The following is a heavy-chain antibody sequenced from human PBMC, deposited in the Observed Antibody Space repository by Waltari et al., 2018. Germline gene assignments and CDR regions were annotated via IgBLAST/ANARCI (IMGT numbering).Heavy chain of an antibody. Sequence: VQLVASGGDLVQPGGSLRLSCAASGFPVTSNSMTWVRQAPGKGLEWVSVINSGGDTYYADSVKGRFTISRDNSQNTLDLQMNSLRAEDTAVYYCARLGWFGDRYYYYGMDVWGQGTTVTVSS. CDR3: ARLGWFGDRYYYYGMDV. J-gene: IGHJ6*02. V-gene: IGHV3-66*04. CDR1: GFPVTSNS. CDR2: INSGGDT. D-gene: IGHD3-10*01.